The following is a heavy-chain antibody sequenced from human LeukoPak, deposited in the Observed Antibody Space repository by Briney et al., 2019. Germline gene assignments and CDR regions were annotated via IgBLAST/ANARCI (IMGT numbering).Heavy chain of an antibody. CDR3: ARNIYGSGSYYIPGDAFDI. V-gene: IGHV5-51*01. J-gene: IGHJ3*02. D-gene: IGHD3-10*01. CDR1: GYSFTSYW. CDR2: IYPGDSDT. Sequence: GESLKISCKGSGYSFTSYWIGWVRQMPGKGLEWMGIIYPGDSDTRYSPSFQGQVTISADKSISTAYLQWSSLKASDTAMYFCARNIYGSGSYYIPGDAFDIWGQGTMVTVSS.